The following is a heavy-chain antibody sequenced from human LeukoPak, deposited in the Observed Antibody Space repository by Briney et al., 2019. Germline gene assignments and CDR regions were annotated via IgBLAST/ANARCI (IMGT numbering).Heavy chain of an antibody. CDR1: GESFSGNF. Sequence: SETLSLTCAVSGESFSGNFWTWIRQSPGKGLEWIGEIDNNGITNYNPSLKSRVTMSVETSRTRLPLRRTAGSAADTGVYYSARWGGGAKAFYFAYWGQGSLVTVSS. D-gene: IGHD1-26*01. CDR3: ARWGGGAKAFYFAY. J-gene: IGHJ4*02. CDR2: IDNNGIT. V-gene: IGHV4-34*01.